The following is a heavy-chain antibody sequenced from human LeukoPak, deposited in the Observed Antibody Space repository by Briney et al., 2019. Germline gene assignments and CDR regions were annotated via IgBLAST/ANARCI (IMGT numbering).Heavy chain of an antibody. Sequence: SETLSLTCAVSGYSISSGYYWGWIRQPPGKGLEWIGNIYHSGSTYYNPSLKSRVTISVDTSKNQFSLKLSSVTAADTDVYYCARLGAVDYWGQGTLVTVSS. V-gene: IGHV4-38-2*01. CDR2: IYHSGST. CDR3: ARLGAVDY. CDR1: GYSISSGYY. D-gene: IGHD1-26*01. J-gene: IGHJ4*02.